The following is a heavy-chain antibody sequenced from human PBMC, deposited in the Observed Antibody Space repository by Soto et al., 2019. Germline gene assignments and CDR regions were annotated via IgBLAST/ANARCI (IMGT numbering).Heavy chain of an antibody. V-gene: IGHV3-48*01. J-gene: IGHJ4*02. D-gene: IGHD6-19*01. CDR3: ARERGSWYYFDF. Sequence: EVQLVESGGGLVQPGGSLRLSCASSGFTFSSCSMNWVRQAPGKGLEWVSFISGSGDTKYYADSVKGRFTISRDNAKNSLFLQMNSLRAEDTAVYFCARERGSWYYFDFWGQGTLVTVSS. CDR2: ISGSGDTK. CDR1: GFTFSSCS.